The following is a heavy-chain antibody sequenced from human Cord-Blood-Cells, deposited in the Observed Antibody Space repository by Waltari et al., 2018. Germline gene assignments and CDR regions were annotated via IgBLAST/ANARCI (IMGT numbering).Heavy chain of an antibody. D-gene: IGHD2-2*01. CDR2: ISAYNGNT. Sequence: XSXVRQAXGQGLEWMGWISAYNGNTNYAQKLQGRVTMTTDTSTSTAYMELRSLRSDDTAVYYCARGYCSSTSCYAFDIWGQGTMVTVSS. J-gene: IGHJ3*02. V-gene: IGHV1-18*01. CDR3: ARGYCSSTSCYAFDI.